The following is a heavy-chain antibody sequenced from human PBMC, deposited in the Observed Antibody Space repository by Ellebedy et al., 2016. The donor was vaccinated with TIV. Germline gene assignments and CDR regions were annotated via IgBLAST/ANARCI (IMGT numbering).Heavy chain of an antibody. CDR3: AREHDSDAFDI. CDR2: IIPIFGTA. Sequence: ASVKVSCKASGGTFSSYAISWVRQAPGQGLEWMGGIIPIFGTANYAQKFQGRVTITADESTSTAYMELSRLRSDDTAVYYCAREHDSDAFDIWGQGTMVTVSS. D-gene: IGHD3-22*01. J-gene: IGHJ3*02. CDR1: GGTFSSYA. V-gene: IGHV1-69*13.